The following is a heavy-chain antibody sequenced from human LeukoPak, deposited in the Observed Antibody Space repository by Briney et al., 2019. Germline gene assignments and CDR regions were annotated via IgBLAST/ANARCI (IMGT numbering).Heavy chain of an antibody. CDR1: GGSISIYY. J-gene: IGHJ3*02. Sequence: SETLSLTCTVSGGSISIYYWSWIRQPPGKGLEWIGYIYYSGSTNYNPSPKSRVTISVDNSKKQFLLKLISVTAADPAVYYCARAYSSGVFDIWGQGTMVTVSS. CDR2: IYYSGST. CDR3: ARAYSSGVFDI. D-gene: IGHD5-18*01. V-gene: IGHV4-59*08.